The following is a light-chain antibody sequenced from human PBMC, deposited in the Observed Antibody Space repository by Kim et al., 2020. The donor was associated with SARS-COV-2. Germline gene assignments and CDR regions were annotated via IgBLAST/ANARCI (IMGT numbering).Light chain of an antibody. CDR1: QSAFYNINNDTY. CDR3: QQYYSPPPAYT. CDR2: WAS. Sequence: TLNCKSNQSAFYNINNDTYLSWYQQKPGQPPKVLIHWASSRASGVPDRFSGSGSGTDFTLTISSVQAEDVAVYYCQQYYSPPPAYTFGQGTKLEI. J-gene: IGKJ2*01. V-gene: IGKV4-1*01.